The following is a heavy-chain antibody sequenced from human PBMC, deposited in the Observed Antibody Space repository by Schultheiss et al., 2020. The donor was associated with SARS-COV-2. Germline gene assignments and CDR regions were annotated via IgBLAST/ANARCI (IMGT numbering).Heavy chain of an antibody. J-gene: IGHJ5*02. Sequence: SQTLSLTCAVSGGSISSYYWSWIRQPPGKGLEWIGEINHSGSTNYNPSLKSRVTISVDTSKNQFSLKLSSVTAADTAVYYCARESSIVVVPAAVFDPWGQGTLVTVSS. V-gene: IGHV4-34*01. CDR1: GGSISSYY. CDR3: ARESSIVVVPAAVFDP. D-gene: IGHD2-2*01. CDR2: INHSGST.